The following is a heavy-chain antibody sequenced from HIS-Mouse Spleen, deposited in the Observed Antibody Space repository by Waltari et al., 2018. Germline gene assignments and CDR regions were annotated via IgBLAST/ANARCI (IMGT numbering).Heavy chain of an antibody. CDR3: ARVGITMIVVVITESDAFDI. D-gene: IGHD3-22*01. V-gene: IGHV4-39*07. Sequence: QLQLQESGPGLVKPSETLSLTCTVSGGSISSSSYYWGWIRQPPGKGLEWIGSIYYSGGTYNTPSLKGRVTISVDTSKNQFSLKLSSVTAADTAVYYCARVGITMIVVVITESDAFDIWGQGTMVTVSS. J-gene: IGHJ3*02. CDR1: GGSISSSSYY. CDR2: IYYSGGT.